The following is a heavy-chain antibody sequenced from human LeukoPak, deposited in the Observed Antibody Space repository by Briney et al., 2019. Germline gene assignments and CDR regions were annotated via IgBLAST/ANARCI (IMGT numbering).Heavy chain of an antibody. V-gene: IGHV3-33*01. CDR2: IWNDGSKQ. CDR1: GFTFSTYG. Sequence: SGGALRLSCAASGFTFSTYGMHWVRQARAKGREGGAVIWNDGSKQYYADSVKGRFTISGDNSKSTLYLQMNSPRPEDTALYYCARDLGYSYGHPFDYWGQGTLVTVS. J-gene: IGHJ4*02. CDR3: ARDLGYSYGHPFDY. D-gene: IGHD5-18*01.